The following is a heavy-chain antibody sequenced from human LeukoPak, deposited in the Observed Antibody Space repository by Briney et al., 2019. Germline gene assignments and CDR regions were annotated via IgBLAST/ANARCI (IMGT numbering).Heavy chain of an antibody. Sequence: GGSLRLSCAASGFTFSTYSIDWVRQAPGKGLEWISYISSSSSTIDFADSVKGRFTISRDNARNSVYLQMNSLRAEDTAVYYCARVHASSYAADLWGQGTLVTVSS. D-gene: IGHD3-22*01. V-gene: IGHV3-48*04. CDR1: GFTFSTYS. CDR2: ISSSSSTI. J-gene: IGHJ5*02. CDR3: ARVHASSYAADL.